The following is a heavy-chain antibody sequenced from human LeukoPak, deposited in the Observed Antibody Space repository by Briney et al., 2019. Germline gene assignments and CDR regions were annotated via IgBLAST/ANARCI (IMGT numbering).Heavy chain of an antibody. CDR2: ISGSGGST. V-gene: IGHV3-23*01. J-gene: IGHJ6*02. D-gene: IGHD6-19*01. CDR3: AKDQSSGWPHYYYYGMDV. Sequence: GGSLRLSCAASGFTFSSYAMSWVRQAPGKGLEWVSAISGSGGSTYYADSVKGRSTISRDNSKNKLYLQMNSLRAEDTAVYYCAKDQSSGWPHYYYYGMDVWGQGTTVTVSS. CDR1: GFTFSSYA.